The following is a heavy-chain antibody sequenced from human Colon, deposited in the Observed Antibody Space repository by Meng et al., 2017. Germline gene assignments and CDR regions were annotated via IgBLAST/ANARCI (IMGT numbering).Heavy chain of an antibody. CDR3: ARSGYNNGYDY. Sequence: EVHFVEIGGTFVRAGGPLRLSCAVSGFSVSAHWMHWFRQVPEKGLVGIARMSINETATTYADSVKGRFTISRDNGKNTLHLQMSSLRAEDSAVYYCARSGYNNGYDYWGQGTLVTVSS. J-gene: IGHJ4*02. CDR1: GFSVSAHW. D-gene: IGHD3-22*01. V-gene: IGHV3-74*01. CDR2: MSINETAT.